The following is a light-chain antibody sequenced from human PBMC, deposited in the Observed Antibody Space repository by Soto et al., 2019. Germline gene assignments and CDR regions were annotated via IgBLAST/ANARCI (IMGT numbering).Light chain of an antibody. Sequence: QSALTQPASVSGSPGQSITISCTGTSSDVGAYNFVSWYQQHPGKVPKLMIFDVSSRPSGVSDRFSGSKSGNTASLTISGLQAEEGGDYYCSSYTSSSTHVFGSRTKLTVL. CDR2: DVS. J-gene: IGLJ1*01. V-gene: IGLV2-14*03. CDR3: SSYTSSSTHV. CDR1: SSDVGAYNF.